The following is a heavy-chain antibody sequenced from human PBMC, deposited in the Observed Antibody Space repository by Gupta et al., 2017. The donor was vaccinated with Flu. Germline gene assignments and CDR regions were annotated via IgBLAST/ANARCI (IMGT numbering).Heavy chain of an antibody. J-gene: IGHJ4*02. CDR3: AKGGRHNWNFDGDY. CDR1: GFIFSDYG. CDR2: MSDDGSNQ. Sequence: QVQLVQSGGGVVLPGSSLRLSCAASGFIFSDYGMHWVRQVPGKGLEWMAVMSDDGSNQWYADSVRGRFTISRDNSENTLTLQMNSLRRDDTAVYYCAKGGRHNWNFDGDYWGQGTLVTVSS. V-gene: IGHV3-30*18. D-gene: IGHD1-7*01.